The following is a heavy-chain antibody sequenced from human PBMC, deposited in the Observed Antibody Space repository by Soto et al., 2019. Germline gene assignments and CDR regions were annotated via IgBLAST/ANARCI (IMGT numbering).Heavy chain of an antibody. D-gene: IGHD3-10*01. J-gene: IGHJ6*02. CDR1: GFTFSSYS. Sequence: EVQLVESGGGLVKPGGSLRLSCAASGFTFSSYSMNWVRQAPGKGLEWVSAISSGSSYIYYADSVKGRFTISRDNAKNSLYQRMNSVRAEDTAVYYYARSSGASGKLWNYYGMEVWGQGTTVTVSS. V-gene: IGHV3-21*06. CDR3: ARSSGASGKLWNYYGMEV. CDR2: ISSGSSYI.